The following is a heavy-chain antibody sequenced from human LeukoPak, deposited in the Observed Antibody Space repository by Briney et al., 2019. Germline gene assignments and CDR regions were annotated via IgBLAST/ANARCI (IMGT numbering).Heavy chain of an antibody. D-gene: IGHD2-2*01. CDR1: GFSFNTYA. J-gene: IGHJ4*02. Sequence: GSLRPSCAASGFSFNTYAMEWVRQAPGKGVEWASSISASSSYIYYADSVRGRFTISRDNTKKSLYLKMTTLRAEDTAVYYCARKEVYCTSSSCPPFDYWGQGTLVTVSS. V-gene: IGHV3-21*01. CDR3: ARKEVYCTSSSCPPFDY. CDR2: ISASSSYI.